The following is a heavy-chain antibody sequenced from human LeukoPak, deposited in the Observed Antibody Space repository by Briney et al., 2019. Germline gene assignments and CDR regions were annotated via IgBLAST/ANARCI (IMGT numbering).Heavy chain of an antibody. D-gene: IGHD2-2*01. J-gene: IGHJ4*02. CDR2: INHSGST. CDR1: GGSFSGYY. Sequence: PSETLSLTCAVYGGSFSGYYWSWIRQPPGKGLEWIGEINHSGSTNYNPSLKSRVTMSVDTSKNQFSLKMSSMTAADTAVYYCARHSHDIVVVPAAPFDYWGQGTLVTVSS. CDR3: ARHSHDIVVVPAAPFDY. V-gene: IGHV4-34*01.